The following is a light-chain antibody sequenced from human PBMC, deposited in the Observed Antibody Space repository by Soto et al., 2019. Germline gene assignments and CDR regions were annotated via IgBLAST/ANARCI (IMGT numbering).Light chain of an antibody. CDR1: RSDVGGYNF. CDR3: SSYTTSNTRQIV. Sequence: QSALTQPASVSGSPGQSITISCTGTRSDVGGYNFVSWYQHHPGKAPKLIIYDVTNRPSGVSNSFSGSKSGNTASLTISGLQPGDEADYYCSSYTTSNTRQIVFGTGTKVTVL. V-gene: IGLV2-14*03. J-gene: IGLJ1*01. CDR2: DVT.